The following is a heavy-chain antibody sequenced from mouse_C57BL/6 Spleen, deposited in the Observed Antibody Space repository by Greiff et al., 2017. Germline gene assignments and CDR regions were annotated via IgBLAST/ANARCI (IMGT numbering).Heavy chain of an antibody. D-gene: IGHD2-2*01. J-gene: IGHJ1*03. Sequence: VQLKESVAELVRPGASVKLSCTASGFNIKNTDMHWVKQRPEKGLEWVGRIDPASGNTKYAPKFQGRATITADTSSNTDYLQLSSLTSEDTAIXYCARGYGCDPSYWYIDVWGTGTTVTVSS. CDR1: GFNIKNTD. V-gene: IGHV14-3*01. CDR2: IDPASGNT. CDR3: ARGYGCDPSYWYIDV.